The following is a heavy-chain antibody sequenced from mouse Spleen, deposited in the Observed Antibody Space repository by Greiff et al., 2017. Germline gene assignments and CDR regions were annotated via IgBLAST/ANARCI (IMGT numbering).Heavy chain of an antibody. CDR2: ISSGGSYT. CDR1: GFTFSSYT. Sequence: EVMLVESGGGLVKPGGSLKLSCAASGFTFSSYTMSWVRQTPEKRLEWVATISSGGSYTYYPDSVKGRFTISRDNAKNTLYLQMSSLKSEDTAMYYCTREDYGSSLYYFDYWGQGTTLTVSS. D-gene: IGHD1-1*01. CDR3: TREDYGSSLYYFDY. J-gene: IGHJ2*01. V-gene: IGHV5-6-4*01.